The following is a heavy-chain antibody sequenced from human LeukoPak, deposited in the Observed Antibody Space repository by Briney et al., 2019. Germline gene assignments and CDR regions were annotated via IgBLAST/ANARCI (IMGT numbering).Heavy chain of an antibody. CDR2: IYSGGST. CDR1: GFTVSSNY. J-gene: IGHJ4*02. D-gene: IGHD5-18*01. V-gene: IGHV3-53*01. CDR3: ARVMVTAFDY. Sequence: GGSLRLSCAASGFTVSSNYMSWVRQAPGKGLEWVSVIYSGGSTYYADSVKGRFTISRDNSKNTLYLQMDSLRAEDTAVYYCARVMVTAFDYWGQGTLVTVSS.